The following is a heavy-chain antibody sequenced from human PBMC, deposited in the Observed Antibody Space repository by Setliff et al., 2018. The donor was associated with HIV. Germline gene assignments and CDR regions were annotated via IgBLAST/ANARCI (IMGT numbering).Heavy chain of an antibody. CDR2: IYGDDDA. V-gene: IGHV3-53*05. CDR3: TRDHNHPPNYNFWSRQIDLRNIFYYMDV. D-gene: IGHD3-3*01. Sequence: GGSLRLSCEVSGFSISDNYMAWVRQAPGQGLEFVSLIYGDDDASYADFVQGRFDIFRDNSKNTAYLQIFSLKTEDTAVYYCTRDHNHPPNYNFWSRQIDLRNIFYYMDVWGTGSPVTVSS. J-gene: IGHJ6*03. CDR1: GFSISDNY.